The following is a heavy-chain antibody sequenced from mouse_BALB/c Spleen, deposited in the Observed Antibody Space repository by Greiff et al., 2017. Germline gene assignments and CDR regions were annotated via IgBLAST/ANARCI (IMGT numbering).Heavy chain of an antibody. J-gene: IGHJ2*01. CDR1: GFTFSSYT. Sequence: DVKLVESGGGLVKPGGSLKLSCAASGFTFSSYTMSWVRQTPEKRLEWVATISSGGSYTYYPDSVKGRFTISRDNAKNTLYLQMSSLKSEDTAMYYCTRDYYRYDGYYFDYWGQGTTLTVSS. V-gene: IGHV5-6-4*01. D-gene: IGHD2-14*01. CDR3: TRDYYRYDGYYFDY. CDR2: ISSGGSYT.